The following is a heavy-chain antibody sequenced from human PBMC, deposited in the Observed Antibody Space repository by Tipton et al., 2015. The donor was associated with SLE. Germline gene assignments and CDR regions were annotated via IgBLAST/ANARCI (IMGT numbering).Heavy chain of an antibody. V-gene: IGHV3-74*01. J-gene: IGHJ4*02. Sequence: SLRLSCAASGFTFSTYWMQWVRQAPGKGLVWISRTNQDGAIRSYEDSVKGRFIISRDNSKSTLYLQMNNVRVEDTALYYCTRGIDPGSSRISDYWGQGTMVSVSS. CDR2: TNQDGAIR. CDR3: TRGIDPGSSRISDY. D-gene: IGHD2-15*01. CDR1: GFTFSTYW.